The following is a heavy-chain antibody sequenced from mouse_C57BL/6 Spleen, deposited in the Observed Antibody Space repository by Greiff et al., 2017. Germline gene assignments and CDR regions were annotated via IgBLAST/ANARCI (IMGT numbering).Heavy chain of an antibody. CDR2: IYPSDSET. Sequence: QVQLQQPGAELVRPGSSVKLSCKASGYTFTSYWMDWVKQRPGQGLEWIGNIYPSDSETHYNQKFKDKATLTVAKSSSTAYMQLSSLPSEDSAVYYCARQDYDYAMDYWGQGTSVTVSS. J-gene: IGHJ4*01. CDR3: ARQDYDYAMDY. CDR1: GYTFTSYW. D-gene: IGHD2-4*01. V-gene: IGHV1-61*01.